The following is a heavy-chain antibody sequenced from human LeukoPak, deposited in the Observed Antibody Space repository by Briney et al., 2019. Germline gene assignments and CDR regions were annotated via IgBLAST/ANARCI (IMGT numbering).Heavy chain of an antibody. D-gene: IGHD3-9*01. Sequence: PSETLSLTCAVYGGSFSGYYWSWIRQPPGKGLEWIGEINHSGSTNYNPSLKSRVTISVDTSKNQFSLKLSSVTAADTAVYYCARVRYFDRSIDYWGQGTLVTVSS. J-gene: IGHJ4*02. CDR2: INHSGST. CDR3: ARVRYFDRSIDY. CDR1: GGSFSGYY. V-gene: IGHV4-34*01.